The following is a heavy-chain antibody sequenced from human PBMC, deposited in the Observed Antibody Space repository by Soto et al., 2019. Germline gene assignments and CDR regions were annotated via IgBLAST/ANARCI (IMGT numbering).Heavy chain of an antibody. J-gene: IGHJ2*01. D-gene: IGHD4-17*01. CDR2: INAHSGGT. Sequence: QVQLVQSGPEVKKPGASVKVSCRASGYTFTAYYIHWVRQAPGQGLEWVGWINAHSGGTNYAQKFQDWVTMTRDTSINTAYLGLSRLRSDDTAVYYCSRDPGAGDYGLLNWDFEPWGHCTLVTVSP. CDR3: SRDPGAGDYGLLNWDFEP. V-gene: IGHV1-2*04. CDR1: GYTFTAYY.